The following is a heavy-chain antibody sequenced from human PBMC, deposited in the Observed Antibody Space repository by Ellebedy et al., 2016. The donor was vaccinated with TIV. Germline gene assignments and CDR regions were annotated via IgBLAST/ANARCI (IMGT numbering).Heavy chain of an antibody. CDR1: GFTFRNYW. D-gene: IGHD1-7*01. CDR2: AKQDGTQQ. Sequence: GESLKIPCTAPGFTFRNYWMTWVRQGPGKGLEWVATAKQDGTQQYYASSVGGRFVISRDNTKNSLYLRINDPRDEDTAVYFCARSSSNYWYFDVWGRGTLVTVSS. J-gene: IGHJ2*01. CDR3: ARSSSNYWYFDV. V-gene: IGHV3-7*03.